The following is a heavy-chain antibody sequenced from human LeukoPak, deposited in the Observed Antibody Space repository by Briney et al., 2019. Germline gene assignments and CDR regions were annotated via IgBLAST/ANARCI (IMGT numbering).Heavy chain of an antibody. CDR3: ARVGDGLNDAFDI. V-gene: IGHV1-2*06. CDR1: GYTFTGYY. J-gene: IGHJ3*02. CDR2: INPNSGGT. D-gene: IGHD5-24*01. Sequence: ASVKVSCKASGYTFTGYYMYWVRQAPGQGLEWMGRINPNSGGTNYAQKFQGRVTMTRDTSISTAYMELSRLRSDDTAVYYCARVGDGLNDAFDIWGQGTMVTVSS.